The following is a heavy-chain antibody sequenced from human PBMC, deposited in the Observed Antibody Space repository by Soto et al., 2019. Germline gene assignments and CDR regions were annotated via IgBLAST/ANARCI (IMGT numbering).Heavy chain of an antibody. V-gene: IGHV1-69*06. D-gene: IGHD1-26*01. CDR2: IIPIFGTE. CDR3: ARGVGATPDY. CDR1: GGTFSSYA. J-gene: IGHJ4*02. Sequence: QVQLVQSGAEVKKPGSSVKVSCKASGGTFSSYAISWVRKAPGQGLEGMGGIIPIFGTENYAQKFKGRVTITADKSTSTACMELSSLRSEDPAVYYCARGVGATPDYWGQGTLVTVSS.